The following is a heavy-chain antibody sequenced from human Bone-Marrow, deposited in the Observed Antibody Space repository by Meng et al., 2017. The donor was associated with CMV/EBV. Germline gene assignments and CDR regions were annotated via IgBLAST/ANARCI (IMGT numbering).Heavy chain of an antibody. D-gene: IGHD5-12*01. CDR3: ARGVATIRGYYYYYGRDV. V-gene: IGHV1-69*05. Sequence: SVKVSCKASGGTFSSYAISWVRQAPGQGLEWMGGISPIFGTANYAQKFQGRVTITTDESTSTAYMELSSLRSEDTAVYYCARGVATIRGYYYYYGRDVWSQGTTVTFYS. J-gene: IGHJ6*01. CDR2: ISPIFGTA. CDR1: GGTFSSYA.